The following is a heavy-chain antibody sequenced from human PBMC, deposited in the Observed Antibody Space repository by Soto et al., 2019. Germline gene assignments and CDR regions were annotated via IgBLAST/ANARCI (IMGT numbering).Heavy chain of an antibody. CDR3: ARVHGSQTAFDP. D-gene: IGHD3-10*01. CDR1: GYPFTTYW. CDR2: IFPPDSDT. V-gene: IGHV5-51*01. Sequence: GESLKISCQVSGYPFTTYWIGWVRQMPGKGLEWMGKIFPPDSDTRYSPSFQGQVTMSVDKSTSTAYLQWSSLKASDTAMYYCARVHGSQTAFDPGGKGTLVTVPS. J-gene: IGHJ5*02.